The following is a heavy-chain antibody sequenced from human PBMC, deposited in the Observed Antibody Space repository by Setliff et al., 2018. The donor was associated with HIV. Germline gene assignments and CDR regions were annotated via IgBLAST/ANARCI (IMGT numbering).Heavy chain of an antibody. Sequence: SVKVSCKASGGTFSTYAISWVRQAPGQGLEWMGGIIPIFGTANYDQRFQGRVTITADETTSTAYMELSSLRSEDTAVYFCARDPVSDNSATPYYFDYWGQGTRGTVS. CDR1: GGTFSTYA. J-gene: IGHJ4*02. CDR2: IIPIFGTA. CDR3: ARDPVSDNSATPYYFDY. D-gene: IGHD2-21*01. V-gene: IGHV1-69*13.